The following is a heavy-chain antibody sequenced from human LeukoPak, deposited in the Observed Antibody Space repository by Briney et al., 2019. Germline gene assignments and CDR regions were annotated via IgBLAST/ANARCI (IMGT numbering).Heavy chain of an antibody. CDR3: AKDEGDGYISY. J-gene: IGHJ4*02. Sequence: GGSLRLSCAASGFTVSSNYMSWVRQAPGKGLEWVSAISGSGGSTYYADSVKGRFTISRDNSKNTLYLQMNSLRAEDTAVYYCAKDEGDGYISYWGQGTLVTVSS. V-gene: IGHV3-23*01. D-gene: IGHD5-12*01. CDR1: GFTVSSNY. CDR2: ISGSGGST.